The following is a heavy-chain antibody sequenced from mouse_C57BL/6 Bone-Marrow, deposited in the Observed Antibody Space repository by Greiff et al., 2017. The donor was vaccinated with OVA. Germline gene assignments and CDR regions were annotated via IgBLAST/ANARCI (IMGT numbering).Heavy chain of an antibody. CDR2: IHPSASDT. J-gene: IGHJ4*01. Sequence: QVQLQQPGAELVKPGASVTVSCKASGYTFTRYWMHWVKQRPGQGLEWIGRIHPSASDTNYNQKFKGKATLTVDKSSSTAYMQLSSLTSEDSAVYYCAIGYYYAMDYWGQGTSVTVSS. CDR1: GYTFTRYW. D-gene: IGHD2-2*01. V-gene: IGHV1-74*01. CDR3: AIGYYYAMDY.